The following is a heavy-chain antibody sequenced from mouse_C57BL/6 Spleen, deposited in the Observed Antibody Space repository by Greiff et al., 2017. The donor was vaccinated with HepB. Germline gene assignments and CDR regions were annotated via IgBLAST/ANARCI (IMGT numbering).Heavy chain of an antibody. V-gene: IGHV1-64*01. J-gene: IGHJ2*01. D-gene: IGHD3-2*02. Sequence: QVQLQQPGAELVKPGASVKLSCKASGYTFTSYWMHWVKQRPGQGLEWIGMIHPNSGSTNYNEKFKSKATLTVDKSSSTAYMQLSSLTSEDSAVYYCARLGQLRLLDYWGQGTTLTVSS. CDR2: IHPNSGST. CDR1: GYTFTSYW. CDR3: ARLGQLRLLDY.